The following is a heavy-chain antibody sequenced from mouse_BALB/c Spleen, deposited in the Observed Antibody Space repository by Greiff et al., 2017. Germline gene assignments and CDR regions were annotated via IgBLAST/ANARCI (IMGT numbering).Heavy chain of an antibody. CDR1: GYTFTNYW. V-gene: IGHV1-63*02. CDR2: IYPGGGYT. CDR3: AISSDCYGSSDWFAY. D-gene: IGHD1-1*01. J-gene: IGHJ3*01. Sequence: QVQLQQSGAELVRPGTSVKMSCKAAGYTFTNYWIGWVKQRPGHGLEWIGDIYPGGGYTNYNEKFKGKATLTADTSSSTAYMQLISLTSEDSAIYYCAISSDCYGSSDWFAYWGQGTLVTVSA.